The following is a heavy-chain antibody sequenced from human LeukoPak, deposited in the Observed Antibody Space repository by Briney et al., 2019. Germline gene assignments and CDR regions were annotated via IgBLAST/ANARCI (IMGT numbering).Heavy chain of an antibody. CDR2: IYYSGTT. J-gene: IGHJ4*02. V-gene: IGHV4-39*07. CDR3: ARERVDIAMGFDY. CDR1: GGSISSSSYY. D-gene: IGHD5-18*01. Sequence: PSETLSLTCTVSGGSISSSSYYWGWIRQPPGKGLEWIGSIYYSGTTNHNASLMSRVTMSLDKSKSQFFLNLTSVTAADTAVYYCARERVDIAMGFDYWGQGSLVIVSS.